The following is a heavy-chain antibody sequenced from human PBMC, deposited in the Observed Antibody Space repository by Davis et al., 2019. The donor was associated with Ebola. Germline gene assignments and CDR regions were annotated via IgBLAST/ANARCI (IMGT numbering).Heavy chain of an antibody. J-gene: IGHJ6*04. Sequence: SQTLSLTCVVSGGSMSSYYWTWIRQSPGKGLEWIGYIYYNGSTYYNPSLKSRVTISVDTSKNQFSLKLSSVTAADTAVYYCARASKIAVAAHYYYYYGMDVWGKGTTVTVSS. D-gene: IGHD6-19*01. CDR1: GGSMSSYY. CDR3: ARASKIAVAAHYYYYYGMDV. CDR2: IYYNGST. V-gene: IGHV4-59*08.